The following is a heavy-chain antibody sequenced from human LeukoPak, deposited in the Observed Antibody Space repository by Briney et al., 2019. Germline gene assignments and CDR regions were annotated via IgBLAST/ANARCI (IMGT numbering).Heavy chain of an antibody. J-gene: IGHJ4*02. CDR2: ISGSGGST. D-gene: IGHD2-2*01. Sequence: GGSLRLSCAASGFTFSCDAMSWVRQAPGKGVEWVSAISGSGGSTYYADSVKGRFTISRDNSKNTLYLQMNSLRAEDTAVYYCAKDRSSCSSTSCYAGFDYWGQGTLVTVSS. V-gene: IGHV3-23*01. CDR3: AKDRSSCSSTSCYAGFDY. CDR1: GFTFSCDA.